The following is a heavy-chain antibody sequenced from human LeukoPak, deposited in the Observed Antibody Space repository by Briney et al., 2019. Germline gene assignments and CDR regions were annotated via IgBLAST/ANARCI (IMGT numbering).Heavy chain of an antibody. CDR1: GGSISSGDYY. CDR2: IYYSGST. J-gene: IGHJ4*02. CDR3: ARVIHPMVRGVIGYFDY. V-gene: IGHV4-30-4*01. D-gene: IGHD3-10*01. Sequence: SETLSLTCTVSGGSISSGDYYWSWIRQPPGKGLEWIGYIYYSGSTYYNPSLKSRVTISVDTSKNQFSLKLSSVTAADTAVYYCARVIHPMVRGVIGYFDYWGQGTLVTVSS.